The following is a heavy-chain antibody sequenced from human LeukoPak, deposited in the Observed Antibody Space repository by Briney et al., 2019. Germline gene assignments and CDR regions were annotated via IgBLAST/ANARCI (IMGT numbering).Heavy chain of an antibody. CDR1: GFTFSSYG. D-gene: IGHD1-26*01. J-gene: IGHJ4*02. CDR3: ARDVSRSYGLDYFDY. Sequence: GGSLRLSCAASGFTFSSYGMHWVRQAPGKGLEWVALISYDGSNKYYADSVKGRFTISRDNSKNTLYLQMNSLRAEDTAVYYCARDVSRSYGLDYFDYWGQGTLVTVSS. V-gene: IGHV3-30*03. CDR2: ISYDGSNK.